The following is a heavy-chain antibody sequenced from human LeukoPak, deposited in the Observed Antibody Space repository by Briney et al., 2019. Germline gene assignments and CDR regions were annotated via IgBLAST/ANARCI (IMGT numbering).Heavy chain of an antibody. CDR2: IYYSGST. J-gene: IGHJ5*02. V-gene: IGHV4-59*01. CDR1: GGSIGTYY. Sequence: SETLSLTCTVSGGSIGTYYWSWIRQPPGKGLEWIGYIYYSGSTSYNPSLKSRVTTSVDTSKNQFSLKVNSVTAADTAVYYCARDPYPWGQGTLVTVSS. CDR3: ARDPYP.